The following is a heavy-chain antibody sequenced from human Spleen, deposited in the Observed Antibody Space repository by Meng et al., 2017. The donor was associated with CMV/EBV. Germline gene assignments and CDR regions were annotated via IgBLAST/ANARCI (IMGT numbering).Heavy chain of an antibody. J-gene: IGHJ3*01. Sequence: YWIGWVRQMPGEGLEWIGYIYVSGNTHYNPSLKSRVAISADTSKDQVALKLRSVTAADTAVYYCSRTYYYNNSSGYYLDAFDVWGQGTMVTVSS. CDR2: IYVSGNT. V-gene: IGHV4-31*02. CDR1: Y. CDR3: SRTYYYNNSSGYYLDAFDV. D-gene: IGHD3-22*01.